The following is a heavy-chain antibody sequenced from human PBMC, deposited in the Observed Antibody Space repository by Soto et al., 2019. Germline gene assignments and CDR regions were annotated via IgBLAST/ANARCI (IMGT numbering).Heavy chain of an antibody. J-gene: IGHJ4*02. D-gene: IGHD5-12*01. Sequence: GASVKVSCKASGYTFTSYGISWVRQAPGQGLEWMGWISAYNGNTNYAQKLQGRVTMTTDTSTSTAYMELRSLRSDDTAVYYCARARDGYNYLGFDYWGQGTLVTVSS. V-gene: IGHV1-18*01. CDR2: ISAYNGNT. CDR1: GYTFTSYG. CDR3: ARARDGYNYLGFDY.